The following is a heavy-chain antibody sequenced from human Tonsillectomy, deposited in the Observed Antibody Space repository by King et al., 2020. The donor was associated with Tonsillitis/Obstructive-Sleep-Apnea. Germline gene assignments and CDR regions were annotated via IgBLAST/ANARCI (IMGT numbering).Heavy chain of an antibody. D-gene: IGHD2-2*02. CDR2: IYPDDSDT. J-gene: IGHJ5*02. CDR1: GYSVSEYW. Sequence: VQLVESGAEVKKPGESLKISCKGSGYSVSEYWIAWVRQMPGKGLEWMGIIYPDDSDTRYSPSFQGQVTRSVDKSISTAYLQWSSLKASDTAIYYCARRRDVVVPAAIAGWFDPWGQGTLVTVSS. V-gene: IGHV5-51*01. CDR3: ARRRDVVVPAAIAGWFDP.